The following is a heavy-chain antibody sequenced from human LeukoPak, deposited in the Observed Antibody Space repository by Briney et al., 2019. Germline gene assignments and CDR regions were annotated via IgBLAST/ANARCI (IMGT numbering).Heavy chain of an antibody. CDR3: AKVRLYSSSWYFDL. V-gene: IGHV3-23*01. D-gene: IGHD6-13*01. J-gene: IGHJ2*01. CDR2: ISGSGGTT. Sequence: GGSLRLSCAASGFTFSSYSMNWVRQAPGKGLEWVSTISGSGGTTYYADSVKGRFTISRDNSKNTLYLQMNSLRAEDTAVYYCAKVRLYSSSWYFDLWGRGTLVTVSS. CDR1: GFTFSSYS.